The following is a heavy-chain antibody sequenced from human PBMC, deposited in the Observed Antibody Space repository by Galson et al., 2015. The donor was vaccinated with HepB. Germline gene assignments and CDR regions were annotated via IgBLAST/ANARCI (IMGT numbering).Heavy chain of an antibody. J-gene: IGHJ1*01. Sequence: SLRLSCAASGFTFSSYAMSWVRQAPGKGLEWVSAISGSGGSTYYADSVKGRFTISRDNSKNTLYLQMNSLRAEDTAVYYCAKDFGDYDFWSGYYSAEYFQHWGQGTLVTVSS. CDR3: AKDFGDYDFWSGYYSAEYFQH. CDR1: GFTFSSYA. CDR2: ISGSGGST. D-gene: IGHD3-3*01. V-gene: IGHV3-23*01.